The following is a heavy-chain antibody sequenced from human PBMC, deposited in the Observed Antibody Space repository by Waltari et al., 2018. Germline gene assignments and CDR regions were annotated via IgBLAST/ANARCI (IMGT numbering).Heavy chain of an antibody. J-gene: IGHJ3*01. V-gene: IGHV3-48*02. Sequence: LWESGGGLIQPGGALRLSCEASGFKVSGFSVDWVRQAPCKGLEWIAFIGPGGSPIYYADSVRGRFTISRHDVDNLVYLQMENLRDEDSALYYCVRGWWENSFDLWGQGTRVTVSS. CDR1: GFKVSGFS. CDR2: IGPGGSPI. CDR3: VRGWWENSFDL. D-gene: IGHD2-8*02.